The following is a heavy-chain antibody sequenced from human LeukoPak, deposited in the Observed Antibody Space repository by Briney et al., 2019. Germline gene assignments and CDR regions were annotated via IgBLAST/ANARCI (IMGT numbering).Heavy chain of an antibody. CDR3: ARVQGYCSRGSCYSRYYFDY. Sequence: SETLSLTCTVSGGSISSYYWSWIRQPPGKGLEWIGYIYHSGSTNYNPSLKSRVTISVDTSKNQFSLKLSSVTAADTAVYYCARVQGYCSRGSCYSRYYFDYWGQGTLVTVSS. D-gene: IGHD2-15*01. V-gene: IGHV4-59*01. CDR1: GGSISSYY. CDR2: IYHSGST. J-gene: IGHJ4*02.